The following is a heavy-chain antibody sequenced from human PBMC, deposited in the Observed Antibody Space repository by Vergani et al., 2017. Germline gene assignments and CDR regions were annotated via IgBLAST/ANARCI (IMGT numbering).Heavy chain of an antibody. CDR3: AKGGWNYWFDS. D-gene: IGHD1-1*01. J-gene: IGHJ5*01. CDR2: INTNGDYI. CDR1: GFSFTTYA. Sequence: EVQLLESGGDLVQPGGSLRLSCAASGFSFTTYAMSWVRQAPGKGLEWVSTINTNGDYIRYGDSVKGRFTISRDNSKSTLYLQMNSLGAEDTSIYYCAKGGWNYWFDSWGQGTLVIVS. V-gene: IGHV3-23*01.